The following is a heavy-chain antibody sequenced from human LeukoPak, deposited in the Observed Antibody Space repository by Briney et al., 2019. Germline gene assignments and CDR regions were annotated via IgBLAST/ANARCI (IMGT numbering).Heavy chain of an antibody. CDR3: ATNDYGDRYFDY. D-gene: IGHD4-17*01. CDR2: ISYDGSNK. J-gene: IGHJ4*02. V-gene: IGHV3-30*03. CDR1: GFTFSGYG. Sequence: GGSLRLSCAASGFTFSGYGMHWVRQAPGKGLEWVAVISYDGSNKYYADSVKGRFTISRDNSKNTLYLQMNSLRAEDTAVYYCATNDYGDRYFDYWGQGTLVTVSS.